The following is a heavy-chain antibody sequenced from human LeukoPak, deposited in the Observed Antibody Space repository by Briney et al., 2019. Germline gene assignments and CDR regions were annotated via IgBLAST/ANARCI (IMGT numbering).Heavy chain of an antibody. J-gene: IGHJ4*02. Sequence: AGGSLRLSCAASGFTFSSYWMSWVRQAPGKGLEWVANIKQDGSGTHYVDSVKGRFTISRDNAKNSLFLQMNSLRAEDTAVYFCAGDGVVVVTATPTFDSWGQGTLVTVSS. CDR3: AGDGVVVVTATPTFDS. D-gene: IGHD2-15*01. CDR1: GFTFSSYW. V-gene: IGHV3-7*01. CDR2: IKQDGSGT.